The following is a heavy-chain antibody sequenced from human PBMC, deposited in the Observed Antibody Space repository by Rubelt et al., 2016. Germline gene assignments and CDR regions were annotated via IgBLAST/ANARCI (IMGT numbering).Heavy chain of an antibody. Sequence: EVQLLESGGGLVQPGGSLRLSCAASGFMVSSYWMHWVRQAPGKGLVWVARINSDATSTDYADSVKGRFTIARDNAWNTLYLQMNSLRDEDTAVYYCAREEGGYSYGYYHYGMDVWGQGTTVTVS. CDR1: GFMVSSYW. CDR2: INSDATST. D-gene: IGHD5-18*01. CDR3: AREEGGYSYGYYHYGMDV. V-gene: IGHV3-74*01. J-gene: IGHJ6*02.